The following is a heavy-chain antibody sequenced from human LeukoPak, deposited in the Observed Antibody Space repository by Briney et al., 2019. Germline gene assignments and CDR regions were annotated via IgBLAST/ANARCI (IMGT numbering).Heavy chain of an antibody. CDR3: ARAHTRRLRYFDWLLYPFDY. Sequence: ASVKVSCKASGGTFSSYAISWVRQAPGQGLEWMGGIIPIFGTANYAQKFQGRVTITADESTSTAYMELSSLRSEDTAVYYCARAHTRRLRYFDWLLYPFDYWGQGTLVTVSS. D-gene: IGHD3-9*01. V-gene: IGHV1-69*13. J-gene: IGHJ4*02. CDR2: IIPIFGTA. CDR1: GGTFSSYA.